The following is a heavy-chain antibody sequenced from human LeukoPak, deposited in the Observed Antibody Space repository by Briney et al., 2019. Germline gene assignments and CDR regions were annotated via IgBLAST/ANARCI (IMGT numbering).Heavy chain of an antibody. J-gene: IGHJ3*02. CDR2: INHSGST. D-gene: IGHD3-22*01. CDR3: ARLATYYYDSSGYSTKNAFDI. V-gene: IGHV4-34*01. CDR1: GGSFSGYY. Sequence: SETLSLTCAVYGGSFSGYYWSWIRQPPGKGLEWIGEINHSGSTYYNPSLKSRVTISVDTSKNQFSLKLSSVTAADTAVYYCARLATYYYDSSGYSTKNAFDIWGQGTMVTVSS.